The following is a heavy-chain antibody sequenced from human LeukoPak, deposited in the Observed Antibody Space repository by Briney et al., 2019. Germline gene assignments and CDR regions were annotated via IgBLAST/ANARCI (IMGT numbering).Heavy chain of an antibody. Sequence: GGSLRLSCAASGFTFSDYWIHWVRQTPEKGLVWVSRINSDGSSTIYADSVKGRFTISRDNAQNTLYLQMNSLRAEDTAVYYCAGNLYTRFGDCWGQGALVTVSS. D-gene: IGHD2-2*01. CDR2: INSDGSST. V-gene: IGHV3-74*01. CDR3: AGNLYTRFGDC. CDR1: GFTFSDYW. J-gene: IGHJ4*02.